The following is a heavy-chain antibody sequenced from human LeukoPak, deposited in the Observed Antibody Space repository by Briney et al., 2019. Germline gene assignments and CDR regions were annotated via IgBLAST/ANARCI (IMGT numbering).Heavy chain of an antibody. CDR1: GGSISSGGYY. V-gene: IGHV4-30-2*01. CDR3: ARVIAAAGTWSYYYGMDV. CDR2: IYHSGST. J-gene: IGHJ6*02. D-gene: IGHD6-13*01. Sequence: SETLSLTCTVSGGSISSGGYYWSWIRQPPGKGLEWIGYIYHSGSTYYNPSLKSRVTISVDRSKNQFSLKLSSVTAADTAVYYCARVIAAAGTWSYYYGMDVWGQGTTVTVSS.